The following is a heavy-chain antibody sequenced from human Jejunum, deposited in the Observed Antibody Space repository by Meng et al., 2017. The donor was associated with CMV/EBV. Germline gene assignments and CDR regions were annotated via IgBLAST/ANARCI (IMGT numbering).Heavy chain of an antibody. D-gene: IGHD6-6*01. V-gene: IGHV3-23*03. CDR3: AKDKYGRSTLADY. Sequence: SGVTFSGYTMKWVRQAPGKGLEFVSVIYSGDSSTYYANSVTGRFTISRDDSKNTLYLQMNSLRAEDTAVYYCAKDKYGRSTLADYWGQGTLVTVSS. J-gene: IGHJ4*02. CDR1: GVTFSGYT. CDR2: IYSGDSST.